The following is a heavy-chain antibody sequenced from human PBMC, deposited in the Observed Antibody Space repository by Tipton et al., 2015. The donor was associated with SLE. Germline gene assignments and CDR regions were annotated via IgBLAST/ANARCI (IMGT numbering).Heavy chain of an antibody. D-gene: IGHD3-10*01. CDR3: ARRNSESGAFDM. CDR2: IQYDGSVQ. Sequence: SLRLSCAASGFNFYSYGMHWARQAPGKGLEWVALIQYDGSVQHYADAVKGRFTVSRDNSKNMLFLQMNRLRPEDTAVYYCARRNSESGAFDMWGQGTLVTVSS. V-gene: IGHV3-30*03. J-gene: IGHJ3*02. CDR1: GFNFYSYG.